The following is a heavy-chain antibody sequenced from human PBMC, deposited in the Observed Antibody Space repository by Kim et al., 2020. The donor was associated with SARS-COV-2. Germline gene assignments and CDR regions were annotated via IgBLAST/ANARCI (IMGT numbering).Heavy chain of an antibody. Sequence: ASVKVSCKASGYTFTSYAMNWVRQAPGQGLEWMGWINTNTGNPTYAQGFTGRFVFSLDTSVSTAYLQISSLKAEDTAVYYCARPDPRNYCSSTSCYGPYYYGMDVWGQGTTVTVSS. V-gene: IGHV7-4-1*02. J-gene: IGHJ6*02. D-gene: IGHD2-2*01. CDR2: INTNTGNP. CDR3: ARPDPRNYCSSTSCYGPYYYGMDV. CDR1: GYTFTSYA.